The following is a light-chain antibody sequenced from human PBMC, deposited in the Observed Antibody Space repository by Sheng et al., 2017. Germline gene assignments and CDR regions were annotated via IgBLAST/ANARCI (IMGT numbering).Light chain of an antibody. CDR1: TNDAGTYNL. Sequence: QSALTQPASVSGSPGQSITISCTGTTNDAGTYNLVSWYQHHPGKAPKLMIYDVRNRPSEVSYRFSGSKSGNTASLTISGLQPEDEADYYCTSYTTSTTLVFGTGTRVTVL. V-gene: IGLV2-14*02. CDR2: DVR. CDR3: TSYTTSTTLV. J-gene: IGLJ1*01.